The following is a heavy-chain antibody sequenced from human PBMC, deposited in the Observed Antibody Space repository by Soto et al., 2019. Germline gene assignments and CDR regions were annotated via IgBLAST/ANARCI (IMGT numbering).Heavy chain of an antibody. D-gene: IGHD2-15*01. Sequence: ASETLSLTCTVSGGSISSGGYYWSWIRQHPGKGLEWIGYIYYSGSTYYNPSLKSRVTISVDTSKNQFSLKLSSVTAADTAVYYCARGDGYCSGGSCYPDAFDIWGQGTMVTVSS. J-gene: IGHJ3*02. CDR2: IYYSGST. V-gene: IGHV4-31*03. CDR3: ARGDGYCSGGSCYPDAFDI. CDR1: GGSISSGGYY.